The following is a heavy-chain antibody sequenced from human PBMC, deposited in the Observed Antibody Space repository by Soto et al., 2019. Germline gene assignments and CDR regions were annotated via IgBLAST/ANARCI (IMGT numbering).Heavy chain of an antibody. CDR3: AKAFGDWYPFEK. Sequence: SCVASGFTFSSYAMTWVRRAPGKGLEWVSTINDNGNLRYYAESVRGRFTISRDNSKNTLYLQLNNLRAEDSARYYCAKAFGDWYPFEKWGLGALVTVSS. J-gene: IGHJ4*02. D-gene: IGHD2-21*02. CDR1: GFTFSSYA. CDR2: INDNGNLR. V-gene: IGHV3-23*01.